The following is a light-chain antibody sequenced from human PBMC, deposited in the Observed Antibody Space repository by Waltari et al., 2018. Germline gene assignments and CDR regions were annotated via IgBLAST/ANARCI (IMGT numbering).Light chain of an antibody. V-gene: IGLV3-25*03. Sequence: YELTQPPSVSMSPGQTARLTCPGDALPRHFTSWYHQKPGQAPILLLYRDTERPSGIPERFSGSFSGTTVTLTITEVQAEDEGDYYCQSTDSTGSFLVFGGGTSLTVL. J-gene: IGLJ3*02. CDR2: RDT. CDR1: ALPRHF. CDR3: QSTDSTGSFLV.